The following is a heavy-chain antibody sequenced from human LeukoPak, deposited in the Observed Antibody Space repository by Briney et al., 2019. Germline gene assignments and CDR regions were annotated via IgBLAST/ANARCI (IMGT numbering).Heavy chain of an antibody. Sequence: SETLSLTCTVSGGSISSTYWSWIRQPPGKGLEWIGYIYYSGSTNYNPSLKSRVTISVDTSKNQFSLKLSSVTAADTAVYYCARSTGSSGPVDYLGQGILVTVFS. CDR1: GGSISSTY. V-gene: IGHV4-59*01. D-gene: IGHD3-22*01. CDR3: ARSTGSSGPVDY. J-gene: IGHJ4*02. CDR2: IYYSGST.